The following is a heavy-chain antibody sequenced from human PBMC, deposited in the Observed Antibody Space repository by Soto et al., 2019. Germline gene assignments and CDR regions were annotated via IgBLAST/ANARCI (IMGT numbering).Heavy chain of an antibody. D-gene: IGHD6-6*01. V-gene: IGHV3-30*18. CDR3: AKGARIAARLFDY. CDR1: GFTFSSYG. J-gene: IGHJ4*02. Sequence: QVQLVESGGGVVQPGRSLRLSCAASGFTFSSYGMHWVRQAPGKGLEWVAVISYDGSNKYYADSVKGRFTISRDNSKNTLYLQMNSLRAEDTAVYYCAKGARIAARLFDYWGQGTLVTVSS. CDR2: ISYDGSNK.